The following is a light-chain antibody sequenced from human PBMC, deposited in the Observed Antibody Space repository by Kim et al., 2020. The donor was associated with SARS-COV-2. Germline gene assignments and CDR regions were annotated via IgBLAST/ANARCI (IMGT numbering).Light chain of an antibody. CDR3: QQSYSTPRT. Sequence: ASVGDRVTITCRASQSISNYLNWYQQKPGKAPMLLIYAASSLQSGVPSRFSGSGSGTDYTLTISSLQPEDFATYYCQQSYSTPRTFGQGTKVDIK. V-gene: IGKV1-39*01. CDR1: QSISNY. J-gene: IGKJ1*01. CDR2: AAS.